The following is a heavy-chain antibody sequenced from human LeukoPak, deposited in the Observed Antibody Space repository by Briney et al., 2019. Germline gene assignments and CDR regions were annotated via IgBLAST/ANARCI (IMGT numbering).Heavy chain of an antibody. CDR2: ISGSGGST. CDR3: ARSRTTVTTFTKSKYYYYYGMDV. V-gene: IGHV3-23*01. CDR1: GFTFSSYA. D-gene: IGHD4-17*01. Sequence: GGSLRLSCAASGFTFSSYAMSWVRQAPGKGLEWVSAISGSGGSTYYADSVKGRFTISRDNSKNTLYLQMNSLRAEDTAVYYCARSRTTVTTFTKSKYYYYYGMDVWGQGTTVTVSS. J-gene: IGHJ6*02.